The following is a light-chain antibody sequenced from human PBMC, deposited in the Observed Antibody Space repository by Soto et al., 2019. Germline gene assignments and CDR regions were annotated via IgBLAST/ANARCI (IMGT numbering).Light chain of an antibody. J-gene: IGLJ1*01. V-gene: IGLV2-8*01. CDR1: SSDVGGYNY. CDR2: EVN. CDR3: TSYAGGNNV. Sequence: QSALTQPPSASGSPGQSVTISCTGTSSDVGGYNYVSWYQQYPGKVPKLMVYEVNNRPSGVPDRFSDSKSGNTASLTVSGLQAEDEADYYCTSYAGGNNVFGTGTKLTFL.